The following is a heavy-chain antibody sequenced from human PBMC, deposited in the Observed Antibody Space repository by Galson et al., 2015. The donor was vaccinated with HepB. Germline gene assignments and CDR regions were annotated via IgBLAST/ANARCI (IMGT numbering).Heavy chain of an antibody. CDR2: ISSAGSNK. Sequence: SLRLDGAASGCTFSSPAIHGVRQAPGEGLEWVAVISSAGSNKYYADSVKGRFTISRDNSKNTLYLQMNSLRPEDTAVYSCARESFGVVNLDYWGQGTLVSVSS. V-gene: IGHV3-30-3*01. CDR3: ARESFGVVNLDY. D-gene: IGHD3-3*01. J-gene: IGHJ4*02. CDR1: GCTFSSPA.